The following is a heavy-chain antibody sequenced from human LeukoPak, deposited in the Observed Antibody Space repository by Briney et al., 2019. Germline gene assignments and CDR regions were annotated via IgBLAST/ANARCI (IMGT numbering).Heavy chain of an antibody. CDR2: INSDGINT. V-gene: IGHV3-74*01. CDR1: GFPFSNYW. J-gene: IGHJ5*02. Sequence: GGSLRLSCAASGFPFSNYWMHWVRQAPGKGLVWVSRINSDGINTSYADSVKGRFTISRDNAKNTLKLQMNSLRAEDTAVYYCARDLGQYYDTSDNWFDPWGQGTLVTVSS. D-gene: IGHD3-22*01. CDR3: ARDLGQYYDTSDNWFDP.